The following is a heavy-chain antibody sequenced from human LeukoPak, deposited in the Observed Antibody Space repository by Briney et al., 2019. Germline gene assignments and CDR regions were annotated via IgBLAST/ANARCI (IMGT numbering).Heavy chain of an antibody. Sequence: ASVKVSCKASGYTFTSYGISWVRQAPGQGLEWMGWISAYNGNTNYAQKLQGRVTMTTDTSTSTAYMELRSLRSDDTAVYYCARDRAQWELLEDYFDYWGQGTLVTVSS. J-gene: IGHJ4*02. CDR1: GYTFTSYG. D-gene: IGHD1-26*01. V-gene: IGHV1-18*01. CDR3: ARDRAQWELLEDYFDY. CDR2: ISAYNGNT.